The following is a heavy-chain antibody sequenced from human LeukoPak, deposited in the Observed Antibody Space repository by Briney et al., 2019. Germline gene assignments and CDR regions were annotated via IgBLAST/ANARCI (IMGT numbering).Heavy chain of an antibody. V-gene: IGHV4-59*01. Sequence: PSETLSLTCTVSGGSISSYYWSWIRQPPGKGLEWIGYIHYSGSTNYNPSLKSRVTISVDTSKNQFSLKLSSVTAADTAVYYCAGQGTVSRIDYWGQGTLVTVSS. CDR2: IHYSGST. D-gene: IGHD4-17*01. CDR3: AGQGTVSRIDY. J-gene: IGHJ4*02. CDR1: GGSISSYY.